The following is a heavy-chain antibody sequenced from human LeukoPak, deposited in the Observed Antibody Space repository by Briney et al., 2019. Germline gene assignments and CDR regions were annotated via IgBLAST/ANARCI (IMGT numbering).Heavy chain of an antibody. CDR2: IRYDGSNK. D-gene: IGHD1/OR15-1a*01. CDR3: AKDGVNSPGLFDI. Sequence: PGGSLRLSCAASGFTFSSYGMHWVRQAPGKGLEWVAFIRYDGSNKYYADSVKGRFTISRDNSKNTLYLQMNSLRAEDTAVYYCAKDGVNSPGLFDIWGQGTMVTVSS. V-gene: IGHV3-30*02. CDR1: GFTFSSYG. J-gene: IGHJ3*02.